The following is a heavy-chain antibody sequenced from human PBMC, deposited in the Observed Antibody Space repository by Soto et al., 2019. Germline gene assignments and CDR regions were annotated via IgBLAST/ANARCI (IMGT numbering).Heavy chain of an antibody. V-gene: IGHV3-66*04. Sequence: EVQLVESGGGLVQPGGSLRLSCAASGFTVSSNYMSWVRQAPGKGLEWVSVIYSGGSTYYAYSLKARFTISRDNSKNTLYLQMNSLRAEDTAVYYCARLLPDAFDIWGQGTMLTVSS. CDR3: ARLLPDAFDI. D-gene: IGHD2-15*01. CDR2: IYSGGST. J-gene: IGHJ3*02. CDR1: GFTVSSNY.